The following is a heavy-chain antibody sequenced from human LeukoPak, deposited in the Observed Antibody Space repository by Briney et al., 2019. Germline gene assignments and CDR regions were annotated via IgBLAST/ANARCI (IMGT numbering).Heavy chain of an antibody. CDR1: GFTFSSYA. CDR2: ISGSGGST. V-gene: IGHV3-23*01. CDR3: AKPPIAAPRDYY. Sequence: GGSPRLSCAASGFTFSSYAMSWVRQAPGKGLEWVSAISGSGGSTYYADSVKGRFTISRDNSKNTLYLQMNSLRAEDTAVYYWAKPPIAAPRDYYLGQGTLVTVS. J-gene: IGHJ4*03. D-gene: IGHD6-6*01.